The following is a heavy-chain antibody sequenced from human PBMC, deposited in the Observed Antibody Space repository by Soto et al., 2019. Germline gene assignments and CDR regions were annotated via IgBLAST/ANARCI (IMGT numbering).Heavy chain of an antibody. J-gene: IGHJ4*02. CDR1: GFTFSSYA. V-gene: IGHV3-23*01. Sequence: EVQLLESGGGLVQPGGSLRLSCAASGFTFSSYAMSWVRQAPGKGLEWVSAISGSGGSTYYADSVKGRFTISRDNSKNTLYLQMKSLKGEDTAVYYWSKEFGTYYYDSSGYYPPNYFDYWGQGTLVTVSS. CDR3: SKEFGTYYYDSSGYYPPNYFDY. D-gene: IGHD3-22*01. CDR2: ISGSGGST.